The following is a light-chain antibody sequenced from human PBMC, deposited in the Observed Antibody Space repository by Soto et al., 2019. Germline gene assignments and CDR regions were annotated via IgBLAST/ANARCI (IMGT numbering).Light chain of an antibody. CDR1: QSVTSNY. CDR3: QQYGYSIT. CDR2: GAS. V-gene: IGKV3-20*01. J-gene: IGKJ4*01. Sequence: EIVLTQSPGTLSLSPGERATLSCRASQSVTSNYLAWYQQKPGQAPRLLIYGASFRATGIPDRFSGSGSGTDFTLTISRLETEDLAVYYCQQYGYSITFGGGTKVEIK.